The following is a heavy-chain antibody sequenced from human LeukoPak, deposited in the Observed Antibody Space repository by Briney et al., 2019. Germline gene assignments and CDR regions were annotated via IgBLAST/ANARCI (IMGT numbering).Heavy chain of an antibody. D-gene: IGHD6-13*01. J-gene: IGHJ5*02. CDR1: GGTFSSYG. CDR2: VSAYNGNT. Sequence: ASVKVSCKASGGTFSSYGISWVRQAPGQGLEWMGWVSAYNGNTNYAQKLQGRVTMTTDTSTSTAYMELRSLRSDDTAVYYCARVSIAAAGGWFDPWGQGTLVTVSS. CDR3: ARVSIAAAGGWFDP. V-gene: IGHV1-18*01.